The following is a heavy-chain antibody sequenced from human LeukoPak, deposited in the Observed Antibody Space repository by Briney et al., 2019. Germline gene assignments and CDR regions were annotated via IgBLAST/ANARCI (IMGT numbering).Heavy chain of an antibody. J-gene: IGHJ4*02. V-gene: IGHV4-59*01. CDR3: AREGSYSTLDY. Sequence: SETLSLTCTVSGGSISSYYWSWIRQPPGKGLEWIGYIYYSGSTNYNPSLKSRVTISVDTSKNQFSLKLSSVTAADTAVYYCAREGSYSTLDYWGQGTLVTVSS. D-gene: IGHD3-10*01. CDR1: GGSISSYY. CDR2: IYYSGST.